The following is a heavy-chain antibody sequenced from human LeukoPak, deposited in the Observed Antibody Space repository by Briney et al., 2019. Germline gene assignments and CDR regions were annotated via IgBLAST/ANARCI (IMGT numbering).Heavy chain of an antibody. CDR2: IYYSGST. CDR3: ASVYYYDSSGYRTFLVDP. CDR1: GGSISGSSYY. Sequence: SETLSLTCTVSGGSISGSSYYWGWIRQPPGKGLEWIGSIYYSGSTYYNPSLKSRVTISVDTSKNQFSLKLSSVTAADTAVYYCASVYYYDSSGYRTFLVDPWGQGTLVTVSS. D-gene: IGHD3-22*01. V-gene: IGHV4-39*01. J-gene: IGHJ5*02.